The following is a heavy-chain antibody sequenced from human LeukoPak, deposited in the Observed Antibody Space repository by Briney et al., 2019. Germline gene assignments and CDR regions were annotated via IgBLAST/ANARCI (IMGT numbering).Heavy chain of an antibody. CDR1: GYTFTSYG. V-gene: IGHV1-18*01. CDR3: ARDLLNTYYYDSSGYYSLDY. J-gene: IGHJ4*02. CDR2: ISDYNGNT. D-gene: IGHD3-22*01. Sequence: ASVKVSCEASGYTFTSYGISWVRQAPGQGLEWMGWISDYNGNTNYAQKLQGRVTMTTDTSTSTAYMELRSLRSDDTAVYYCARDLLNTYYYDSSGYYSLDYWGQGTLVTVSS.